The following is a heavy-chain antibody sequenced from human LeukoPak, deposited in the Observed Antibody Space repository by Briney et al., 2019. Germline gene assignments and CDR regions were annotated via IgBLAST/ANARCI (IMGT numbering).Heavy chain of an antibody. Sequence: ASVKVSCKPSGYTFTSYDINWVRQATGQGLEWMGWMNPNSGNTGYAQKFQGRVTMTRNTSTSTAYMELSSLRSEDTAVYYCARGRITMVRGVIITPPHFDYWGQGTLVTVSS. D-gene: IGHD3-10*01. CDR2: MNPNSGNT. J-gene: IGHJ4*02. V-gene: IGHV1-8*01. CDR1: GYTFTSYD. CDR3: ARGRITMVRGVIITPPHFDY.